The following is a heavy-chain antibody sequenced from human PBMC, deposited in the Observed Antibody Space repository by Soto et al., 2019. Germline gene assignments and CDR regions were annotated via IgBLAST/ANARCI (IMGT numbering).Heavy chain of an antibody. CDR1: GGSFSGYY. CDR3: AAGGTYCTNGVCYRRYFEY. V-gene: IGHV4-34*01. Sequence: SETLSLTCAVYGGSFSGYYWSWIRQPPGKGLEWIGEINHSGSTNYNPSLKSRVTISVDTSKNQFSLKLSSVTAADTAVYYCAAGGTYCTNGVCYRRYFEYWGQGPMVT. D-gene: IGHD2-8*01. CDR2: INHSGST. J-gene: IGHJ4*02.